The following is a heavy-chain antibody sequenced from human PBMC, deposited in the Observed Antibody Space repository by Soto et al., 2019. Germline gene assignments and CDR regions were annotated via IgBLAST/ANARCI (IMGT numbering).Heavy chain of an antibody. Sequence: VASVKVSCKASGVTFSSDAFSWVRQAPGQGLEWMGGIIPTSGTANYAQKFQGRATITADESTSTAYMELSSLTSEDTAVYFCARGQGYCSGGICYYYYYGMDVWGQGTTVTVSS. V-gene: IGHV1-69*13. D-gene: IGHD2-15*01. CDR1: GVTFSSDA. CDR2: IIPTSGTA. CDR3: ARGQGYCSGGICYYYYYGMDV. J-gene: IGHJ6*02.